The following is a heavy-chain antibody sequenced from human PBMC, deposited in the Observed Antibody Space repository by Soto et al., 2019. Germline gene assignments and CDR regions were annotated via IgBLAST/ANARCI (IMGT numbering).Heavy chain of an antibody. V-gene: IGHV1-69*12. CDR2: IIPIFGTA. D-gene: IGHD4-4*01. J-gene: IGHJ4*02. Sequence: QVQLVQSGAEVKKPGSSVKVSCKASGGTFSNYAISWVRQALGQGLEWMGGIIPIFGTADYAQKFQGRVTITADESTITAYMELSSLRSEDTAVYYCARDGGVYDYSPFDYWGQGTLVTVSS. CDR1: GGTFSNYA. CDR3: ARDGGVYDYSPFDY.